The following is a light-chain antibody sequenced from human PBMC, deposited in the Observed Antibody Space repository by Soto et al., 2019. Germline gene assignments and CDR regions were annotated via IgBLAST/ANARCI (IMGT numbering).Light chain of an antibody. Sequence: EIVMTQSPASLSVSPGERATLSCRASQSVSSNLAWYQHKPGQAPRLLIYGASTRATGIPARFSGSGSGTEFTLTISRLQSEDFAVYYCQQYNNCLTFGGGTKVEIK. CDR1: QSVSSN. CDR3: QQYNNCLT. J-gene: IGKJ4*01. V-gene: IGKV3-15*01. CDR2: GAS.